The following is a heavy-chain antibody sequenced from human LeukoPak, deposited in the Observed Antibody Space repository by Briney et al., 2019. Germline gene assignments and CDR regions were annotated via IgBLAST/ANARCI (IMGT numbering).Heavy chain of an antibody. J-gene: IGHJ4*02. D-gene: IGHD3-16*02. CDR1: GGSISSYY. Sequence: SETLSLTCTVSGGSISSYYWSWIRQPPVKGREWIGYIYYSGSTNYNPSLKSRVTISVDTSKNQFPLKLSSVTAADTAVYYCARVSVTVIDYWGQGTLVTVSS. CDR2: IYYSGST. V-gene: IGHV4-59*01. CDR3: ARVSVTVIDY.